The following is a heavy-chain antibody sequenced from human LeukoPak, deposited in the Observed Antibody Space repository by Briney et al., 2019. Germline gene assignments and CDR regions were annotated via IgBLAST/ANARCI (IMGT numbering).Heavy chain of an antibody. Sequence: SETLSLTCTISGGSINSYYWSWIRQPAGKGLEWIGRIYPSGSTNYNPSLKSRVTMSVDTSKNHFSLHLSSVTAADTAVYYIAKTSFGSGSFWFFDLWGRGAQVTVSS. V-gene: IGHV4-4*07. D-gene: IGHD1-26*01. J-gene: IGHJ2*01. CDR2: IYPSGST. CDR1: GGSINSYY. CDR3: AKTSFGSGSFWFFDL.